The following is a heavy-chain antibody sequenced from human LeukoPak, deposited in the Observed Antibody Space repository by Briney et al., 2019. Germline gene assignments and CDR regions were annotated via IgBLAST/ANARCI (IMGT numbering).Heavy chain of an antibody. J-gene: IGHJ4*02. CDR2: IYPGDSDT. Sequence: GESLKSPCNGSGYSFTSYWIGWVRQMPGKGLEWMGIIYPGDSDTRYNPSFQGQVTISADKSISTAYLQWSSLKASDTAMYYCARQLEGAAAGTAAYWGQGTLVTVSS. D-gene: IGHD6-13*01. CDR3: ARQLEGAAAGTAAY. CDR1: GYSFTSYW. V-gene: IGHV5-51*01.